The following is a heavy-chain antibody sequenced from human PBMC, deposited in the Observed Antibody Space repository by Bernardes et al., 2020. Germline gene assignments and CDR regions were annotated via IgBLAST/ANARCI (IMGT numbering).Heavy chain of an antibody. Sequence: GESLKISCKASAYTFSTFWIGWVRQMPGEGLEWMGIIYPGDSDTRYSPSFQGQVTMSADRSISTAYLQWSSLKASDTAMYYCARTSFSVCSDTSCPWYYFDYWGQGTLVTVSS. CDR2: IYPGDSDT. J-gene: IGHJ4*02. D-gene: IGHD2-2*01. CDR3: ARTSFSVCSDTSCPWYYFDY. V-gene: IGHV5-51*01. CDR1: AYTFSTFW.